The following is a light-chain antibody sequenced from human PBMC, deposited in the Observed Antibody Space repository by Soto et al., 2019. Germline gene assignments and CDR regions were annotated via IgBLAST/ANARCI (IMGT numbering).Light chain of an antibody. CDR1: QSISIW. CDR3: QLLDSFPLT. Sequence: TQSPGTLSLSPGKRATLSCRASQSISIWLAWYQQKPGKAPKLLIYDASSLESGVPSRFSGSGYGTEFTLTINSLQPEDFASYYCQLLDSFPLTFGQGTRLEIK. V-gene: IGKV1-5*01. CDR2: DAS. J-gene: IGKJ5*01.